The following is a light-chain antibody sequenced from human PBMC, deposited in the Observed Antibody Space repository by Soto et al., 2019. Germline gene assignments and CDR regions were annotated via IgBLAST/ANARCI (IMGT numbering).Light chain of an antibody. CDR3: LQAKDLPHA. J-gene: IGKJ2*01. CDR1: QSLVGSDGVTY. V-gene: IGKV2-24*01. Sequence: IVMTQTPLSSRVILGQPASISCRSSQSLVGSDGVTYLTWLQQRPGQPPRLLIYRNSARFLGVPDRFRGSGARTEFTLEISRVEPEDVGIYYCLQAKDLPHAFGQGTKLEI. CDR2: RNS.